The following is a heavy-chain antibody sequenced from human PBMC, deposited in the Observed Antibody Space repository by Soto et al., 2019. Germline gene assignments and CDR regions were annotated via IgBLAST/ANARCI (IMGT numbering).Heavy chain of an antibody. CDR3: AGGWGYDSTDYYYAY. J-gene: IGHJ4*02. CDR1: GGSFNRHT. Sequence: QVQLVQSGAEVRKPGSSVRVSCKASGGSFNRHTISWVRQAPGQGLEWMGGIIPIFGTANHAQKFQGRVTIIADESTSTVYMEWSSLRSDDTAIYYCAGGWGYDSTDYYYAYWGQGTLVIVSS. CDR2: IIPIFGTA. V-gene: IGHV1-69*01. D-gene: IGHD3-22*01.